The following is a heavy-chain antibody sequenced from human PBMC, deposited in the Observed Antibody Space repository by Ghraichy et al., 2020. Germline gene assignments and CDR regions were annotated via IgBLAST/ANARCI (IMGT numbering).Heavy chain of an antibody. CDR2: VNHSGNS. J-gene: IGHJ4*02. V-gene: IGHV4-34*01. D-gene: IGHD3-16*02. Sequence: SETLSLTCAVYGGSFSGFYWIWIRQPPGKGLEWIGEVNHSGNSIYNASLKSRVTISKDTSKNQFSLKVNSVTAADTAVYYCARGGEEQWKRGGGIVYWGQGTLVTVSS. CDR3: ARGGEEQWKRGGGIVY. CDR1: GGSFSGFY.